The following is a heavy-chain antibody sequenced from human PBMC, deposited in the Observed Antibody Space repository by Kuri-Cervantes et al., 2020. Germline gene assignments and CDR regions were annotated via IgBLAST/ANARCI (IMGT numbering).Heavy chain of an antibody. CDR3: ARSYDTSGYANSLDS. V-gene: IGHV1-18*01. Sequence: ASVKVSCKASGYTFTSYGISWVRQAPGQGLEWVGWISAHNGNTNYAQNFQGRVTMTTDTSTSTSFMELRSLRSDDTAVYYCARSYDTSGYANSLDSWGRGTLVTVSS. CDR2: ISAHNGNT. D-gene: IGHD3-22*01. J-gene: IGHJ4*02. CDR1: GYTFTSYG.